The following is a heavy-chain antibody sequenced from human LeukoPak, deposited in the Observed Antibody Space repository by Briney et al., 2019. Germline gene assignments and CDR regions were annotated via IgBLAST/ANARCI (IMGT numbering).Heavy chain of an antibody. D-gene: IGHD6-19*01. J-gene: IGHJ4*02. Sequence: GRSLILSCAASGFTFSSYAMHWVRQAPGKGLEWVAVISYDGSNKYYVDSVKGRFTISRDNSKNTLYLQMNSLRAEDTAVYYCARDIAVSIAVAGTGIDYWGQGTLVTVSS. CDR2: ISYDGSNK. CDR3: ARDIAVSIAVAGTGIDY. CDR1: GFTFSSYA. V-gene: IGHV3-30*04.